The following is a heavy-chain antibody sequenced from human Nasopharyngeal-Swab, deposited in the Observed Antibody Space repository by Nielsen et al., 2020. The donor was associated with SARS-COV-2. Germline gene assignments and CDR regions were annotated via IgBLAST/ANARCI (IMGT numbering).Heavy chain of an antibody. CDR1: GGSFSYYN. J-gene: IGHJ4*01. Sequence: SETLSLTCAVSGGSFSYYNWSWIRQPPGKGLEWIGNIYHSGRTNYNPSLKSRLAISIDTSKKQFSLKLSSVTAADTAVYYCARGAPSYWGQGTLVTVSS. V-gene: IGHV4-34*01. CDR2: IYHSGRT. CDR3: ARGAPSY.